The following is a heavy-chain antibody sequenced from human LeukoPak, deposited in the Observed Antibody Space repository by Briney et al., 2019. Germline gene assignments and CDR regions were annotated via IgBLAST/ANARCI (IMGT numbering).Heavy chain of an antibody. J-gene: IGHJ2*01. V-gene: IGHV1-2*02. Sequence: ASVKVSCKASGYTFTGYYMHWVRQAPGQGLEWMGWINPNSGGTNYAQKFQGRVTMTRDTSISTAYMELRSLRSDDTAVYYCTRQAVAGIFWYFDLWGRGTLVTVSS. CDR3: TRQAVAGIFWYFDL. CDR1: GYTFTGYY. D-gene: IGHD6-19*01. CDR2: INPNSGGT.